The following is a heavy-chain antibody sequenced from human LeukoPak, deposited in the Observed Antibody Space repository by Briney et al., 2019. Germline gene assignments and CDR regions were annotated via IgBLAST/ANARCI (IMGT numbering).Heavy chain of an antibody. V-gene: IGHV4-39*01. CDR1: GGSISSTSYY. CDR3: ARHPTPKAAAGNYYFDY. Sequence: SETLSLTCTVSGGSISSTSYYWGWIRQPPGKGLEWIGNIYYSGSTYYNPSLKSRVTISVDTSKNQFSLKLSSVTAADTAVYYCARHPTPKAAAGNYYFDYWGQGTLVTVSS. CDR2: IYYSGST. D-gene: IGHD6-13*01. J-gene: IGHJ4*02.